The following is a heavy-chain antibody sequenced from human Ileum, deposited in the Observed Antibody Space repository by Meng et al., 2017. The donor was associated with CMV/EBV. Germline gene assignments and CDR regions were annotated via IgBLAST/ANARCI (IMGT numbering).Heavy chain of an antibody. CDR3: ARDWGYSYGTD. Sequence: GESLKISCAASGFTFSTYLMSWVRQAPGKGLEWVANIKHDGSEKKYVDSVKGRFTISRDNAKNSLYLQMNSLRAEDTAVYYCARDWGYSYGTDWGQGTLVTSPQ. J-gene: IGHJ4*02. D-gene: IGHD5-18*01. CDR1: GFTFSTYL. V-gene: IGHV3-7*01. CDR2: IKHDGSEK.